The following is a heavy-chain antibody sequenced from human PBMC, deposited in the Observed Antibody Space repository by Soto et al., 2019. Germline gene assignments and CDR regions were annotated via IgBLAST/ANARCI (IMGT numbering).Heavy chain of an antibody. Sequence: QVQLVQSGAEVKKPGASVKVSCKASGYTFTHYYIHWVRQAPGQGHEWMGIINPNGGSTTYAQKFRAGFTMTRDTSTSTVYMELSSLRSEDSAVYYCATSVNSAMAFDYWGQGTLVTVSS. D-gene: IGHD5-18*01. CDR2: INPNGGST. CDR1: GYTFTHYY. J-gene: IGHJ4*02. V-gene: IGHV1-46*01. CDR3: ATSVNSAMAFDY.